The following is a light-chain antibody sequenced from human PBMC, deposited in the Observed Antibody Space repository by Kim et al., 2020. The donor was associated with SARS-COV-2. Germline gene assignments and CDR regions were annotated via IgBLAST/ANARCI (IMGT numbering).Light chain of an antibody. CDR3: QVWDSSSDVG. J-gene: IGLJ2*01. CDR2: YDS. CDR1: NIGSKS. V-gene: IGLV3-21*01. Sequence: SYELTQPPSVSVAPGKTARITCGGNNIGSKSAYWYQQKPGQAPVLVIYYDSDRPSGIPERFSGSNSGNTATLTISRVEAGDEADYYCQVWDSSSDVGFGGGTQLTVL.